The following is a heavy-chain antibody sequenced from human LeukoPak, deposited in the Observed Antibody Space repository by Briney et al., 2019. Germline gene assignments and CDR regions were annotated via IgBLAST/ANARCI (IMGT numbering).Heavy chain of an antibody. CDR3: ARVGRSRGSLPNSYYYMDV. CDR2: IIPIFGTA. J-gene: IGHJ6*03. V-gene: IGHV1-69*05. D-gene: IGHD1-26*01. Sequence: SVKVSCKSSGGTFSSYAISLVRQAPGQGLEWMGGIIPIFGTANYAQKFQGRVTITTDESTSTAYMELSSMRSEDTAVYYCARVGRSRGSLPNSYYYMDVWGKGTTVTVSS. CDR1: GGTFSSYA.